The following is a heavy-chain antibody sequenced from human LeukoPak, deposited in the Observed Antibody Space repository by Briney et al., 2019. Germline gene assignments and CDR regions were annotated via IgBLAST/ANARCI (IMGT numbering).Heavy chain of an antibody. J-gene: IGHJ6*02. CDR1: GFTFSSYS. V-gene: IGHV3-48*01. D-gene: IGHD3-22*01. Sequence: GGSLRLSCAASGFTFSSYSMNWVRQAPGQGLEGVSYISSSSSTIYYADSVKGRFTISRDNAKNSLYLQMNSLRAEDTAVYYCARDWGYYYDTPYYYGMDVWGQGTTVTVSS. CDR3: ARDWGYYYDTPYYYGMDV. CDR2: ISSSSSTI.